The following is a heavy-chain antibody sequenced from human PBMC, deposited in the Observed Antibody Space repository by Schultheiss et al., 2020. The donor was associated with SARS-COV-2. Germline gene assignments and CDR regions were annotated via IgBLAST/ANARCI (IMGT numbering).Heavy chain of an antibody. CDR1: VGSISSYY. CDR2: NYYSGST. J-gene: IGHJ4*02. Sequence: GSLRLSCTVSVGSISSYYWSWIRQPPGKGLEWIGYNYYSGSTNYNPSLKSRVTISVDTSKNQFSLKLSSVTAADTAVYYCARAGDGYNLFDYWGQGTLVTVAS. V-gene: IGHV4-59*12. CDR3: ARAGDGYNLFDY. D-gene: IGHD5-24*01.